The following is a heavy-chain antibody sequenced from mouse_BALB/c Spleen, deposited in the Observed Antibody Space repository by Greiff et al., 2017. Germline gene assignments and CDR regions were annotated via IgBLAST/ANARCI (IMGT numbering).Heavy chain of an antibody. D-gene: IGHD2-14*01. J-gene: IGHJ3*01. V-gene: IGHV5-6-4*01. Sequence: EVKLMESGGGLVKPGGSLKLSCAASGFTFSSYTMSWVRQTPEKRLEWVATISSGGSYTYYPDSVKGRFTISRDNAKNTLYLQMSSLKSEDTAMYYCTREGYRYDRAWFAYWGQGTLVTVSA. CDR2: ISSGGSYT. CDR1: GFTFSSYT. CDR3: TREGYRYDRAWFAY.